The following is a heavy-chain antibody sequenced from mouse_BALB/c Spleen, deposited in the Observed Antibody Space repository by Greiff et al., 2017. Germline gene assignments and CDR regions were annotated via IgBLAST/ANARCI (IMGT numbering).Heavy chain of an antibody. CDR2: ISSGGSYT. CDR1: GFTFSSYG. Sequence: EVMLVESGGDLVKPGGSLKLSCAASGFTFSSYGMSWVRQTPDKRLEWVATISSGGSYTYYPDSVKGRFTISRDNAKNTLYLQMSSLKSEDTAMYYCARVRREGYAMDYWGQGTSVTVSS. CDR3: ARVRREGYAMDY. V-gene: IGHV5-6*02. J-gene: IGHJ4*01. D-gene: IGHD2-14*01.